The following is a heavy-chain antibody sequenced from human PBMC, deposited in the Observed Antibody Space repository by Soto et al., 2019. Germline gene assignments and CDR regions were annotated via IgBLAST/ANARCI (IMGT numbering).Heavy chain of an antibody. CDR1: GGSFSGYY. CDR2: INHSGST. Sequence: SETLSLTCAVYGGSFSGYYWSWIRQPPGKGLEWIGEINHSGSTNYNPSLKSRVTISVDTSKNQFSLKLSSVTAADTAVYYCARGTRGVYCSSTSCFYGSIYSYYMDVWGKGTTVTVSS. CDR3: ARGTRGVYCSSTSCFYGSIYSYYMDV. J-gene: IGHJ6*03. D-gene: IGHD2-2*01. V-gene: IGHV4-34*01.